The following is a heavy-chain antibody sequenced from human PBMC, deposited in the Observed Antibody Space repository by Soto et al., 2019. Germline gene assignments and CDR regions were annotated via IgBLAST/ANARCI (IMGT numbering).Heavy chain of an antibody. D-gene: IGHD4-17*01. V-gene: IGHV1-18*01. CDR2: ISAYNGNT. J-gene: IGHJ3*02. CDR3: AGASGDPAVTTPSAAFDI. CDR1: GYTFTSYG. Sequence: QVQLVQSGAEVKKPGASVKVSCKASGYTFTSYGISWVRQAPGQGLEWMGWISAYNGNTNYAQKLQGRVTMTTDTSTSTAYMGLRSLRSDDTAVYYCAGASGDPAVTTPSAAFDIWGQGTMVTVSS.